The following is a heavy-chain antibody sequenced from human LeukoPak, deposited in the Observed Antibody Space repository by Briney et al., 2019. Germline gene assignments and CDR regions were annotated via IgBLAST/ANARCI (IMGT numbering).Heavy chain of an antibody. Sequence: SQTLSLTCAVSGGSISSGGYSWSWLRQPPGTGLEFIGYIYYSGSTYYNPSLKSRVTISVDRSKNQFSLKLSSVTAADTAVYYCARGSRLHFDYWGQGTLVTVSS. CDR1: GGSISSGGYS. CDR3: ARGSRLHFDY. J-gene: IGHJ4*02. D-gene: IGHD4-17*01. V-gene: IGHV4-30-2*01. CDR2: IYYSGST.